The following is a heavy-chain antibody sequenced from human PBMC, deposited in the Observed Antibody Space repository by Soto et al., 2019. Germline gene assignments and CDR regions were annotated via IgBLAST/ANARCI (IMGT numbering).Heavy chain of an antibody. D-gene: IGHD3-16*01. CDR1: GVTFKDYG. CDR2: ISYDGKQT. V-gene: IGHV3-30*03. CDR3: ARDGWGSNWYFDL. J-gene: IGHJ2*01. Sequence: LRLSCGAPGVTFKDYGMHWVRQAPGKGLEWVAVISYDGKQTYYADSVKGRFTISKDKSKRTLFLQMNSLRVDDTAVYYCARDGWGSNWYFDLWGRGTLVTVSS.